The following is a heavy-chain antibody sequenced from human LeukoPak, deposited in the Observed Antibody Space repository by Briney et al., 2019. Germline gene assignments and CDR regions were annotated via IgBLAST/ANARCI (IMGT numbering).Heavy chain of an antibody. CDR3: AKDTYYDSSGSYDS. Sequence: PGGSLRLSCAASGFTFDDYAMHWVRQAPGKGLEWVSGISWNSGSIGYADSVKGRFTISRDNAKNSLYLQMNSLRAEDTALYYCAKDTYYDSSGSYDSWGQGTLVTVSS. J-gene: IGHJ4*02. D-gene: IGHD3-22*01. CDR1: GFTFDDYA. CDR2: ISWNSGSI. V-gene: IGHV3-9*01.